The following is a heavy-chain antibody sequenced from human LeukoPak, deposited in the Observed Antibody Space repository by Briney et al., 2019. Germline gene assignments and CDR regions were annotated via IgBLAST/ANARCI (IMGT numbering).Heavy chain of an antibody. CDR2: IYHSGST. V-gene: IGHV4-4*07. D-gene: IGHD2-2*01. CDR1: GGSIRDYY. J-gene: IGHJ3*02. CDR3: ARDSYCSTTSCYDALEI. Sequence: PSETLSLTCTVSGGSIRDYYWSWLRQPAGKGLEWIGRIYHSGSTNYNPSLTSRVTMSVDTSKNQFSLKMTSVTAADTAVYYCARDSYCSTTSCYDALEIWGQGTMVTVSS.